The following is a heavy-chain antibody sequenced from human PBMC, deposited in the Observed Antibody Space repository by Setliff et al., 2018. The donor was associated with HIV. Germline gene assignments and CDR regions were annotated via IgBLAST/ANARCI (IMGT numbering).Heavy chain of an antibody. CDR3: ARDDVGYCSGGSCYHLFDTFDI. CDR1: GYSFTKYG. J-gene: IGHJ3*02. CDR2: ISSYNDNT. Sequence: GASVTVSCKASGYSFTKYGISCVRQAPGQGLEWMGWISSYNDNTNYALNLQGRVTMTTDTSTSTAYMELRILRSDDSAVYYCARDDVGYCSGGSCYHLFDTFDIWGQGTVVTVSS. D-gene: IGHD2-15*01. V-gene: IGHV1-18*01.